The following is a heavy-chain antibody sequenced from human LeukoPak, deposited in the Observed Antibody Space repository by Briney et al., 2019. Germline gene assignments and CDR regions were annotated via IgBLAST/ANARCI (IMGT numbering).Heavy chain of an antibody. CDR2: IRGSGGST. CDR1: GFTFSSYA. Sequence: GGSLRLSCAASGFTFSSYAMSWVRQAPGKGLEWVSAIRGSGGSTYYADSVKGRFTISRDNSKNTLYLQMNSLRAEDTAVYYCAKVTAAAGISGYDAFDIWGQGTMVTVSS. V-gene: IGHV3-23*01. D-gene: IGHD6-13*01. J-gene: IGHJ3*02. CDR3: AKVTAAAGISGYDAFDI.